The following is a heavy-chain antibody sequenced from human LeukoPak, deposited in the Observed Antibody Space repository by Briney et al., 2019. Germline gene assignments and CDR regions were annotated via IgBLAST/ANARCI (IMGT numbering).Heavy chain of an antibody. J-gene: IGHJ4*02. Sequence: SETLSLTCTVSGGPINSHSYYWGWIRQPPGKGLEWIGSVYYDGTSYSNPSLKSRVAVFVDTSRDQFSLDLSFVTAADTALYYCVRHISTNTGYFDSCGQGTPVSVSS. D-gene: IGHD5-24*01. CDR1: GGPINSHSYY. V-gene: IGHV4-39*01. CDR3: VRHISTNTGYFDS. CDR2: VYYDGTS.